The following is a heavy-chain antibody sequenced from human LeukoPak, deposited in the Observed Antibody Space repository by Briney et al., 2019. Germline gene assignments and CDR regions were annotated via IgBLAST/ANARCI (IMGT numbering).Heavy chain of an antibody. D-gene: IGHD2-21*02. CDR1: GFTFSSYS. CDR3: ARRVTPNSFDY. J-gene: IGHJ4*02. Sequence: GGSLRLSCAASGFTFSSYSMNWVRQAPGKGLEWVSSISSSNSSIHYADSVKGRFTISGDNAKNSLYLQMNSLRAEDTAVYYCARRVTPNSFDYWGQGTLVTVSS. CDR2: ISSSNSSI. V-gene: IGHV3-21*01.